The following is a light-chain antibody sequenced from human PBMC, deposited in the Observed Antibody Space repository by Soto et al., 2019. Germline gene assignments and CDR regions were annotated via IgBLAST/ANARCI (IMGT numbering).Light chain of an antibody. V-gene: IGLV1-47*02. CDR3: AAWDDSLSVVV. CDR1: SSNIGAGYD. CDR2: SND. J-gene: IGLJ2*01. Sequence: QSVLTQPPSVSGAPGQRVTISCTGSSSNIGAGYDVHWYQQLPGTAPKLLIYSNDQRPSGVPDRFSGSKSGTSASLAISGLRSEDEADYYCAAWDDSLSVVVFGGGTKLTVL.